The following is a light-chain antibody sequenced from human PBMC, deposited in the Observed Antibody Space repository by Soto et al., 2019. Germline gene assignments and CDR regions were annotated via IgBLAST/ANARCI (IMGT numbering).Light chain of an antibody. CDR1: SSDVGGYNY. Sequence: QSALTQPRSVSGSPGQSVTISCTGTSSDVGGYNYVPWYQQHPGKAPKLMIYDVSKRPSGVPDRFSGSKSGNTASLTTSGLQAEDEADYYCCSYAGSYTFAVFGGGTKVTVL. V-gene: IGLV2-11*01. CDR3: CSYAGSYTFAV. J-gene: IGLJ3*02. CDR2: DVS.